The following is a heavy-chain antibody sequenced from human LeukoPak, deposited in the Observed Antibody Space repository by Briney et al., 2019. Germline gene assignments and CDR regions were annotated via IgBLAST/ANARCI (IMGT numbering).Heavy chain of an antibody. D-gene: IGHD2-2*01. CDR2: IKSDGSAT. Sequence: PGGSLRLSCAASGFSFSTHWMHWVRQAPGKGLVYVAQIKSDGSATAYADSVKGRFTISRDNAKNTLYLEMSSLRAEDTAVYYCAKEVPAAIYYFDYWGQGTLVTVSS. CDR3: AKEVPAAIYYFDY. CDR1: GFSFSTHW. J-gene: IGHJ4*02. V-gene: IGHV3-74*01.